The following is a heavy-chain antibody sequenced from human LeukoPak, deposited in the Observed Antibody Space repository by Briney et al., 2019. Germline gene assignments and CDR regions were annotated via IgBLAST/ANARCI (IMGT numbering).Heavy chain of an antibody. D-gene: IGHD2-2*01. CDR2: IIPVFGTA. J-gene: IGHJ4*02. CDR3: AAQRDCSSTSCYEY. CDR1: GGTFSSYA. Sequence: SVKVSCKASGGTFSSYAISWVRQAPGQGLEWMGGIIPVFGTANHAQKFQGRVTITADESTSTAYMELSSLRSEDTAVYYCAAQRDCSSTSCYEYWGQGTLVTVSS. V-gene: IGHV1-69*13.